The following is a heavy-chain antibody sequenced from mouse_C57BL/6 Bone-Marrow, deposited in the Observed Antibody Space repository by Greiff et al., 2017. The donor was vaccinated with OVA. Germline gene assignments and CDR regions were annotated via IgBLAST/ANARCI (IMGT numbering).Heavy chain of an antibody. CDR2: IHPNSGST. J-gene: IGHJ3*01. CDR3: ARYYYGSSPFAY. V-gene: IGHV1-64*01. D-gene: IGHD1-1*01. Sequence: VQLQQSGAELVKPGASVKLSCKASGYTFTSYWMHWVKQRPGQGLEWIGMIHPNSGSTNYNEKFKSKATLTVDKSSSTAYMQLSSLTSEDSAVYYCARYYYGSSPFAYWGQGTLVTVSA. CDR1: GYTFTSYW.